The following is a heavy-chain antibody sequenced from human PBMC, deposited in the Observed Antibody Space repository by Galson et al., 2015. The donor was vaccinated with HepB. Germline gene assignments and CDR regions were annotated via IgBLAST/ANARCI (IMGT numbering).Heavy chain of an antibody. D-gene: IGHD6-13*01. CDR2: LYPPGNT. J-gene: IGHJ4*02. CDR1: GFTVGDNY. Sequence: SLRLSCAASGFTVGDNYISWVRQAPGKGLEWISVLYPPGNTYYADSAKGRFTISRDTSKNTLYLHMMSLKTDDTAVYYCVRSGDLSGYSSRWGQGTLVTVSS. V-gene: IGHV3-53*01. CDR3: VRSGDLSGYSSR.